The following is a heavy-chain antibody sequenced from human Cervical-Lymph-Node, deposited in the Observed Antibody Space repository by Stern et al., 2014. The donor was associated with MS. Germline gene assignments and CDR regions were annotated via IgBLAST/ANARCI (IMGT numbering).Heavy chain of an antibody. CDR1: GFPFSSHS. J-gene: IGHJ6*02. CDR3: AREPQGGAWYYGMDV. CDR2: ISSVGS. Sequence: EVQLVESGGGLVKPGGSLLLSCAASGFPFSSHSMNWVRQAPGKGLERVSAISSVGSFAAESVQGRFTISRDNAKDSFFLQMNSLRVDDTAVYYCAREPQGGAWYYGMDVWGQGTTVTVSS. V-gene: IGHV3-21*06. D-gene: IGHD1-26*01.